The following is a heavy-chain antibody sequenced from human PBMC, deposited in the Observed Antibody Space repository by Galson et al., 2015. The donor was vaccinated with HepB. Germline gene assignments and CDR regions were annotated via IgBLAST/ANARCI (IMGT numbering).Heavy chain of an antibody. J-gene: IGHJ3*02. CDR2: IRYDGSSK. CDR3: AKDWAWFGEPHAFDI. CDR1: GFTFSSYG. D-gene: IGHD3-10*01. Sequence: SLRLSCAASGFTFSSYGMHWVRQAPGKGLEWVAFIRYDGSSKYYADSVKGRFTISRDNSKNTLYLQMNSLRAEDTAVYYCAKDWAWFGEPHAFDIWGQGTMVTVSS. V-gene: IGHV3-30*02.